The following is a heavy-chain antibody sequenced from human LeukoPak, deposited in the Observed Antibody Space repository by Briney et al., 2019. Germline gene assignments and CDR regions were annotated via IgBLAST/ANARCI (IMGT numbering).Heavy chain of an antibody. CDR2: ISSSGSTI. D-gene: IGHD3-3*01. CDR1: GFTFSDYY. Sequence: GRSLRLSCAASGFTFSDYYMSWIRQAPGKGLEWVSYISSSGSTIYYADSVKGRFTISRDNAKNSLYLQMNSLRAEDTAVYYCARDSSLYDFWSGYSTYLFDYWGQGTLVTVSS. V-gene: IGHV3-11*04. J-gene: IGHJ4*02. CDR3: ARDSSLYDFWSGYSTYLFDY.